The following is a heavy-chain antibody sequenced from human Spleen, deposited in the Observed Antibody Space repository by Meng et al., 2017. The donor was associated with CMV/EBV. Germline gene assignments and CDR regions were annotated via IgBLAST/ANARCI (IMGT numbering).Heavy chain of an antibody. J-gene: IGHJ4*02. V-gene: IGHV3-21*01. CDR1: GFTFNGYN. D-gene: IGHD3-3*01. Sequence: GGSLRLSCAASGFTFNGYNMNWVRQAPGKGLEWVASISTSSTYIFYTDSVKGRFTISRDNANSALYLQMDSLRAEDTAVYYCARAFYDFWSGMGYWGQGVLVTVSS. CDR3: ARAFYDFWSGMGY. CDR2: ISTSSTYI.